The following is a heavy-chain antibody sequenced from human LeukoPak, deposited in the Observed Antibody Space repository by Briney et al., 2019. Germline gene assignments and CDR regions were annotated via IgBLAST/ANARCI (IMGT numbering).Heavy chain of an antibody. CDR2: INHSGST. Sequence: SETLSLTCAVYGGSFSGYYWSWIRQPPGKGLEWIGEINHSGSTNYNPSLKSRVTISVDTSKNQFSLKLSSVTAADTAVYYCARYHYVWGSYRSSFDYWGQGTLVTVSS. V-gene: IGHV4-34*01. J-gene: IGHJ4*02. D-gene: IGHD3-16*02. CDR3: ARYHYVWGSYRSSFDY. CDR1: GGSFSGYY.